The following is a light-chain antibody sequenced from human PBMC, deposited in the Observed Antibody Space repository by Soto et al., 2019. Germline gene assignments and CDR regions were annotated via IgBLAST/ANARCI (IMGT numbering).Light chain of an antibody. CDR3: CSYAGSSNVI. CDR1: SSDVGSYNL. J-gene: IGLJ2*01. Sequence: QSALTQPASVSGSPGQSITISCTGTSSDVGSYNLVSWYQQHPGKAPKLMIYEATKRPSGVSNRFSGSKSGNTASLTISGRQAEDEADYYCCSYAGSSNVIFGGGTTLTVL. CDR2: EAT. V-gene: IGLV2-23*01.